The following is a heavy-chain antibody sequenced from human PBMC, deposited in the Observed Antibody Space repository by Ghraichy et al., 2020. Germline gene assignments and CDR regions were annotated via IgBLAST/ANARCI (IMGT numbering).Heavy chain of an antibody. CDR2: INHSGST. CDR3: ASRTGTRFDY. CDR1: GGSFSGYY. Sequence: ETLSLTCAVYGGSFSGYYWSWIRQPPGKGLEWIGEINHSGSTNYNPSLKSRVTISVDTSKNQFSLKLSSVTAADTAVYYCASRTGTRFDYWGQGTLVTVSS. V-gene: IGHV4-34*01. J-gene: IGHJ4*02. D-gene: IGHD1-7*01.